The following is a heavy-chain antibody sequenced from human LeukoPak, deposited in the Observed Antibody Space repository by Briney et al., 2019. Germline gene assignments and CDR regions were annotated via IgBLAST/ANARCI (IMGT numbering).Heavy chain of an antibody. CDR3: ARSWVAGYGTVLDY. CDR1: GFSFTNYW. D-gene: IGHD6-19*01. CDR2: IYPGDSDT. J-gene: IGHJ4*02. Sequence: GESLKISCKGSGFSFTNYWIGWVRQMPGKGLEWMGIIYPGDSDTRYSPSFQGQVTISVDKYISTAYLQWSSLKASDTAMYYCARSWVAGYGTVLDYWGQGTLVSVSS. V-gene: IGHV5-51*01.